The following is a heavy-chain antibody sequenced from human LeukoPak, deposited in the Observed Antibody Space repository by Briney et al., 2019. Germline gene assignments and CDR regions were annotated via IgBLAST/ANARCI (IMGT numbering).Heavy chain of an antibody. V-gene: IGHV4-59*08. J-gene: IGHJ5*02. Sequence: SETLSLTCTVSGGSISSYYWSWIRQSPGKGLECIGYIHYTGSTNYNPSLKSRVTISVDTFKNQFSLKLTSVTAADTAVYYCARGYSSSWYFNWFDPWGQGTLVTVSS. CDR2: IHYTGST. D-gene: IGHD6-13*01. CDR1: GGSISSYY. CDR3: ARGYSSSWYFNWFDP.